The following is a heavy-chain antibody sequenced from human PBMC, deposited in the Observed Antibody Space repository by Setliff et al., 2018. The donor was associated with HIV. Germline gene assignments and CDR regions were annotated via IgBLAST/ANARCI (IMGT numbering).Heavy chain of an antibody. CDR1: GGSFSGFY. V-gene: IGHV4-34*01. CDR3: ARAASYYDSSGYWAPPKYFDY. CDR2: INHSGKT. D-gene: IGHD3-22*01. Sequence: NPSETLSLTCAVYGGSFSGFYWSWIRQAPGKGLEWIGEINHSGKTNYNPSLKSRITLSVDTSENQFALKLASVTAADTAAYYCARAASYYDSSGYWAPPKYFDYWGRGILVTVLL. J-gene: IGHJ4*01.